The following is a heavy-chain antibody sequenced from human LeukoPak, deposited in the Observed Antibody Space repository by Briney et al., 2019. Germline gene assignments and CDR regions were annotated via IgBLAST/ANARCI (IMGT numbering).Heavy chain of an antibody. CDR2: INHSGST. D-gene: IGHD1-26*01. Sequence: SETLSLTCTVSGGSISSYYWSWIRQPPGKGLEWIGEINHSGSTNYNPSLKSRVTISVDTSKNQFSLKLSSVTAADTAVYYCARGQGRLVGATGFDYWGQGTLVTVSS. CDR1: GGSISSYY. J-gene: IGHJ4*02. V-gene: IGHV4-34*01. CDR3: ARGQGRLVGATGFDY.